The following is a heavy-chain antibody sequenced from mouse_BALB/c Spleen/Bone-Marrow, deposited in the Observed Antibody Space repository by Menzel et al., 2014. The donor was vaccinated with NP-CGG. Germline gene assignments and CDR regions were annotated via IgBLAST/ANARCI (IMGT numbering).Heavy chain of an antibody. CDR2: IDPANGHT. CDR1: GFNTKDTY. D-gene: IGHD1-1*01. J-gene: IGHJ4*01. Sequence: VQLQQSGAELVKPGASVKLSCTASGFNTKDTYMYWVKQRPEQGLEWIGRIDPANGHTIYDPKFQGKATITANTSSNTAYLQLSSLTSEDTAVYYCAVYGYAMDYWGQGTSVTVSS. V-gene: IGHV14-3*02. CDR3: AVYGYAMDY.